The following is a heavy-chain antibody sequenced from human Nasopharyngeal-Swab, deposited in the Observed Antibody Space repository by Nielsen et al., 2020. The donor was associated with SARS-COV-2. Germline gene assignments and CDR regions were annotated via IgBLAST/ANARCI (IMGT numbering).Heavy chain of an antibody. CDR1: GFTFSAYA. CDR3: ARASWGLSVFDR. D-gene: IGHD3-16*01. Sequence: GESLKISCAVSGFTFSAYALSWVRQAPGKGLEWVSGISVSGGNTYYADSVAGRFTISRDNSNSRLFLQINSLQAEDTAVYYCARASWGLSVFDRWGQGTLVTVSS. CDR2: ISVSGGNT. V-gene: IGHV3-23*01. J-gene: IGHJ4*02.